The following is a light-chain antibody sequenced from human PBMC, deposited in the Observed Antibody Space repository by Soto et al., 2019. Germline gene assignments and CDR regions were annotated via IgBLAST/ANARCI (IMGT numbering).Light chain of an antibody. CDR3: TSYSSSSIHV. CDR1: RSDVGGYNY. CDR2: DVS. Sequence: QSALTQPASVSGSPGQSIAISCTGTRSDVGGYNYVSWYQQHPGQAPQLMIYDVSNRPSGVSHRFSGSKSGNTASLTISGLHADDDDDYYTTSYSSSSIHVFGTGTKLTVL. J-gene: IGLJ2*01. V-gene: IGLV2-14*01.